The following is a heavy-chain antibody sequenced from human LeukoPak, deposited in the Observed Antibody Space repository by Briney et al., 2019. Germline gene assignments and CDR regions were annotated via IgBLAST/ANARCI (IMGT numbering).Heavy chain of an antibody. CDR1: GGTFSSYA. V-gene: IGHV1-69*05. Sequence: GASVKVSCKASGGTFSSYAISWVRQAPGQGLEWMGGTIPIFGTANYAQKFQGRVTITTDESTSTAYMELSSLRSEDTAVYYCATRRGQLGAFDIWGQGTMVTVSS. D-gene: IGHD6-6*01. CDR3: ATRRGQLGAFDI. CDR2: TIPIFGTA. J-gene: IGHJ3*02.